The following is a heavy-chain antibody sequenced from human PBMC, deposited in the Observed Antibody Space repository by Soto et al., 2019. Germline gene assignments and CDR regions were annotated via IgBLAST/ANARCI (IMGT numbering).Heavy chain of an antibody. CDR2: ISAYNGNT. J-gene: IGHJ4*02. V-gene: IGHV1-18*01. CDR3: ARGLYYDFWSGYSNFDY. D-gene: IGHD3-3*01. Sequence: ASVKVSCKASGYTFTSYGISWVRQAPGQGLEWMGWISAYNGNTNYAQKLQGRVTMTTDTSTSTVYMELRSLRSEDTAVYYCARGLYYDFWSGYSNFDYWGQGTLVTVSS. CDR1: GYTFTSYG.